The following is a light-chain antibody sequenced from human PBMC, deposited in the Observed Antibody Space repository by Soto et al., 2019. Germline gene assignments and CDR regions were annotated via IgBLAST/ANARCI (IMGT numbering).Light chain of an antibody. CDR2: GNN. V-gene: IGLV1-40*01. J-gene: IGLJ1*01. CDR1: SANIGAGYD. CDR3: QSYDSTLSGLYV. Sequence: QAVVTQPPSMSGAPGQRVTISCTGTSANIGAGYDVHWYQQLPGMAPKLLIYGNNKRPSGVPDRFSGSKSGTSASLAITGLQAEDEADCYCQSYDSTLSGLYVLGTGTKLTVL.